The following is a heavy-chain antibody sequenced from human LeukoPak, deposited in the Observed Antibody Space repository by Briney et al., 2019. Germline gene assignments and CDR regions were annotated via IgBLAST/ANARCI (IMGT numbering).Heavy chain of an antibody. D-gene: IGHD3-3*01. J-gene: IGHJ4*02. CDR3: ARDGIKYDFWSGYPSYFDY. CDR1: GGSISSDY. V-gene: IGHV4-4*07. CDR2: IYTSGST. Sequence: SETLSLTCTVSGGSISSDYWSWSRQPAGKGLEWIGRIYTSGSTNYNPSLKSRVTMSVDTSKNQFSLKLSSVTAADTAVYYCARDGIKYDFWSGYPSYFDYWGQGTLVTVSS.